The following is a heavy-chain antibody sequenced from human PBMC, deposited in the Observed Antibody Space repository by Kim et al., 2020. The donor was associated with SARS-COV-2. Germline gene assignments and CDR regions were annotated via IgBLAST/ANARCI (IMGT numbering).Heavy chain of an antibody. CDR1: GFTFSRYT. D-gene: IGHD6-25*01. Sequence: GGSLRLSCEASGFTFSRYTMHWVRQAPGRGPEHFSAISSGGDSTYYIDSVKGRFTTSRDNSRNTLYLQMGSVRAEDTGVYYFARGEDSWGYADRWGQGTL. CDR3: ARGEDSWGYADR. J-gene: IGHJ4*02. CDR2: ISSGGDST. V-gene: IGHV3-64*02.